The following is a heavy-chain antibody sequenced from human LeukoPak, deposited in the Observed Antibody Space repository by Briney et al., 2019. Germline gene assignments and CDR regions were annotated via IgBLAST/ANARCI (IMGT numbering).Heavy chain of an antibody. D-gene: IGHD2-15*01. CDR3: ARVFVVVVAATALPGAFDI. J-gene: IGHJ3*02. Sequence: GESLKISCKGSGYSFTSYWIGWVRQMPGKGLEWMGIIYPGDSDTRYSPSFQGQVTISADKSISTAYLQWSSLKASDTAMYYCARVFVVVVAATALPGAFDIWGQGTMVTVSS. CDR2: IYPGDSDT. CDR1: GYSFTSYW. V-gene: IGHV5-51*01.